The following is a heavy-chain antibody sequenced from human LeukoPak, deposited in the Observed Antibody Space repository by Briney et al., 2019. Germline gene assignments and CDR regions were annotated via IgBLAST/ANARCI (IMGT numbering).Heavy chain of an antibody. V-gene: IGHV1-8*01. J-gene: IGHJ6*02. Sequence: ASVKVSCKASGYTFTSYDINWVRQATGQGLEWMGWMNPNSGNTGYAQKFQGRVTMTRNTSISTAYMELSSLRSEDTAVYYCARGQLRYFDWLLEDHYYYGMDVWGQGTTVTVSS. CDR3: ARGQLRYFDWLLEDHYYYGMDV. CDR2: MNPNSGNT. CDR1: GYTFTSYD. D-gene: IGHD3-9*01.